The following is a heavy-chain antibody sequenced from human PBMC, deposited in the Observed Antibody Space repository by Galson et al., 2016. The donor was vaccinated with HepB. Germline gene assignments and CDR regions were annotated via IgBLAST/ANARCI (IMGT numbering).Heavy chain of an antibody. CDR3: GKHGGFDY. V-gene: IGHV3-23*01. CDR1: GFTFHNYA. CDR2: TTRSGDAT. Sequence: SLRLSCAASGFTFHNYAMNWVRQAPGKGPEWVSGTTRSGDATHYADFVKGRFTISRDNSKNTLYLYMNNLTAGDTAIYYCGKHGGFDYWGQGALVTVSS. J-gene: IGHJ4*02. D-gene: IGHD3-16*01.